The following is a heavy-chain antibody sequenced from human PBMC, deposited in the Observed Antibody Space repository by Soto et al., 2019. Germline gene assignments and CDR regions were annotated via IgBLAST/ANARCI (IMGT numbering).Heavy chain of an antibody. CDR1: GFIFSNYA. CDR3: AKDTGRGGGSVFDY. V-gene: IGHV3-23*01. CDR2: ISGSGADT. J-gene: IGHJ4*02. D-gene: IGHD2-15*01. Sequence: EVQLLESGGGLVQPGGSLRLSCAPSGFIFSNYAMSWVRQARGKGLVWFSAISGSGADTYYSESVKGQFTISRDNFKNTLYLQMNSLRAEDTAVYYCAKDTGRGGGSVFDYWGQGTVVSVSS.